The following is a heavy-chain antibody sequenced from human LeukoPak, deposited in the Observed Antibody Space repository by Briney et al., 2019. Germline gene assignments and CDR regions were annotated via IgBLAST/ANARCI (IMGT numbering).Heavy chain of an antibody. CDR1: GYTFTSYG. D-gene: IGHD3-9*01. CDR3: ATERLRYFDWLLVP. Sequence: ASVTVSCKASGYTFTSYGISWVRQAPGQGLEWMGWISAYNGNTNYAQKLQGRVTMTEDTSTDTAYMELSSLRSEDTAVYYCATERLRYFDWLLVPWGQGTLVTVSS. J-gene: IGHJ5*02. CDR2: ISAYNGNT. V-gene: IGHV1-18*01.